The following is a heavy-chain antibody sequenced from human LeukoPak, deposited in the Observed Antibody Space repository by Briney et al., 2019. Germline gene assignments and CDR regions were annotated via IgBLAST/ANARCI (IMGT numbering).Heavy chain of an antibody. V-gene: IGHV1-2*04. Sequence: ASVKVSCKASGYTLTGYYMHWVRQAPGQGLEWMGWINPNSGGTNYAQKFQGWVTMTRDTSISTAYMELSGLRSDDTAVYYCARDPKIPGYSSGWYFDYWGQGTLVTVSS. CDR1: GYTLTGYY. CDR2: INPNSGGT. J-gene: IGHJ4*02. CDR3: ARDPKIPGYSSGWYFDY. D-gene: IGHD6-19*01.